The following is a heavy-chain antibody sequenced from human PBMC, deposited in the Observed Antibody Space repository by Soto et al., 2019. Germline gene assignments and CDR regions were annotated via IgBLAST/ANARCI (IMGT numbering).Heavy chain of an antibody. J-gene: IGHJ4*02. V-gene: IGHV3-48*02. CDR1: GFTFSSYS. CDR2: ISSSGDTI. Sequence: GALRLSCAASGFTFSSYSLNWVRQAPGKGLEWVSYISSSGDTIYYADSVKGRFTISRDNGKNSLYLQMNSLRDEDTAVYYCAKDQYGDYAIDYWGQGTLVTVSS. D-gene: IGHD4-17*01. CDR3: AKDQYGDYAIDY.